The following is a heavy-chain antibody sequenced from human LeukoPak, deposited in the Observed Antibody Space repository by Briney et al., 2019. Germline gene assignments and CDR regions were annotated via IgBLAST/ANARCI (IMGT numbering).Heavy chain of an antibody. J-gene: IGHJ4*02. D-gene: IGHD3-22*01. Sequence: GGSLRLSCAPSGFTFSSYAMSWVRQAPGKGLEWVSAISGSGGSTYYADSVKGRFTISRDNSKNTLYLQMNSLRAEDTAVYYCAKATYYYDRVDYWGQGTLVTVSS. CDR1: GFTFSSYA. CDR3: AKATYYYDRVDY. CDR2: ISGSGGST. V-gene: IGHV3-23*01.